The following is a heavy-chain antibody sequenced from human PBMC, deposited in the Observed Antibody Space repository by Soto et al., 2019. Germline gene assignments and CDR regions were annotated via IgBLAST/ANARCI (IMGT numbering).Heavy chain of an antibody. Sequence: QVQLVQSVAEGKKPGSSVQLSCKDSGGTFSSYAISWVRRAPGQGLEWMGGIIPSFGTANYAQKFQGRVTITADKSTSTAYRELSSLSSEDTAVSYCARDLAYSSAPNWFDPWGQGTLVTVSS. CDR3: ARDLAYSSAPNWFDP. V-gene: IGHV1-69*06. CDR1: GGTFSSYA. D-gene: IGHD6-25*01. J-gene: IGHJ5*02. CDR2: IIPSFGTA.